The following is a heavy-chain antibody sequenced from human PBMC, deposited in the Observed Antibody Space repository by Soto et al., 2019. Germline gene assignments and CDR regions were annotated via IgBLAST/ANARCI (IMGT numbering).Heavy chain of an antibody. CDR2: ISAGAAGI. CDR1: GFTFSTYA. D-gene: IGHD6-19*01. CDR3: AKALSDWNFDW. J-gene: IGHJ4*02. Sequence: EVQLLESGGGLGQPGGSLKLSCAPSGFTFSTYAMSWVRQAPGKGLEWVSAISAGAAGIYYSDSVKGRFTISRDNSNNPLYLQMDSLRAEDTAIYYCAKALSDWNFDWWGQGILFTVSS. V-gene: IGHV3-23*01.